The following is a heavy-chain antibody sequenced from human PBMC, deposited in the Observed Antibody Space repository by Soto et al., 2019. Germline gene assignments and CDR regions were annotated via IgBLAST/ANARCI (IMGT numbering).Heavy chain of an antibody. CDR1: GYTFTSYA. CDR3: ARLQGIAAAALDY. J-gene: IGHJ4*02. D-gene: IGHD6-13*01. CDR2: INAGNGNT. Sequence: QVPLVQSGAEVKKPGASVKVSCKASGYTFTSYAMHWVRQAPGQRLEWMGWINAGNGNTKYSQKFQGRVTITRDTSASTAYMELSSLRSEDTAVYYCARLQGIAAAALDYWGQGTLVTVSS. V-gene: IGHV1-3*01.